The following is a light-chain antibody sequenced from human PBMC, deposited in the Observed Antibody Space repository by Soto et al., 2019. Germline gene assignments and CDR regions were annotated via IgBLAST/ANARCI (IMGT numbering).Light chain of an antibody. J-gene: IGKJ5*01. CDR2: AAS. CDR1: QRISYY. CDR3: QQSYSTPIT. V-gene: IGKV1-39*01. Sequence: DIQMTQSPSSLSASVGDRVTITCRASQRISYYLNWYQQKPGKAPKVLIYAASSLQSGVPSRFSGSGSGTDFTLTISSLQPEDFAIYYCQQSYSTPITFGQGTRLEIK.